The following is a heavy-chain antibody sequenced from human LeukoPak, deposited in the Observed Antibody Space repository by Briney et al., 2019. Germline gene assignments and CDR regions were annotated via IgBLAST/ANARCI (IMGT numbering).Heavy chain of an antibody. CDR3: AKAIG. J-gene: IGHJ3*01. CDR2: ITGSGATT. V-gene: IGHV3-23*01. Sequence: GGSLRLSCAASGFTFGSYAMSWVRQAPGKGLEWVSAITGSGATTYYAESVKGRFTISRDDSNNTLFLQMNSLRAEDTAMYYCAKAIGWGQGTMVTVSS. D-gene: IGHD2/OR15-2a*01. CDR1: GFTFGSYA.